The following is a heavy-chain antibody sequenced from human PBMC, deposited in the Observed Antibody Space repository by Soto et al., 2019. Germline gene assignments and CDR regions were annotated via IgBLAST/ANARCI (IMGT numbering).Heavy chain of an antibody. D-gene: IGHD6-19*01. J-gene: IGHJ5*02. CDR3: AKSVTTVAGTSWFDP. CDR1: GFTFDDYA. CDR2: ISWNSGSI. Sequence: PGGSLRLSCAASGFTFDDYAMHWVRQAPGKGLEWVSGISWNSGSIGYADSVKGRFTISRDNAKNSLYLQMNSLRAEDTALYYCAKSVTTVAGTSWFDPWGQGTLVTVSS. V-gene: IGHV3-9*01.